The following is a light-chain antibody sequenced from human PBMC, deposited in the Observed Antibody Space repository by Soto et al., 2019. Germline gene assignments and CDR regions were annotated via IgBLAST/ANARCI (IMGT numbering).Light chain of an antibody. CDR3: HQYYSSIT. CDR2: ASS. V-gene: IGKV3-20*01. Sequence: EIVLTQSPGTLSLSPVEGATLSCRASQDVDNNFLAWYQQRPGQAPRLLIYASSRRATGIPDRFSGSGSGTDFTLTISRVGPEDIAVYFCHQYYSSITFGGGTKVEVK. CDR1: QDVDNNF. J-gene: IGKJ4*01.